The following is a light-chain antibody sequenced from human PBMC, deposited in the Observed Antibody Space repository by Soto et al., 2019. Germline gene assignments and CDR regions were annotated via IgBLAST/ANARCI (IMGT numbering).Light chain of an antibody. Sequence: DIQMTQSPSSLSASVGDRVTITCRAGQSISSYLNWYQQKPGKAPKLLIYGASSLQSGVPSGFSGSGSGTDFTLTISSLQPEDFATYYCQQSYSTPWTFGQGTKVEIK. CDR3: QQSYSTPWT. V-gene: IGKV1-39*01. J-gene: IGKJ1*01. CDR2: GAS. CDR1: QSISSY.